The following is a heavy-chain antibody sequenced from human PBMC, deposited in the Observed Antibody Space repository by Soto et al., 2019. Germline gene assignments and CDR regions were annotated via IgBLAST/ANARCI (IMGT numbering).Heavy chain of an antibody. V-gene: IGHV3-30*18. CDR2: ISYDGSNK. CDR1: GFTFSSYG. D-gene: IGHD1-26*01. CDR3: AKITRIGGATPKAGMDV. J-gene: IGHJ6*02. Sequence: QVQLVESGGGVVQPGRSLRLSCAASGFTFSSYGMHWVRQAPGKGLEWVAVISYDGSNKYYADSVKGRFTISRDNSKNXXYLQMNSLRAEDTAVYYCAKITRIGGATPKAGMDVWGQGTTVTVSS.